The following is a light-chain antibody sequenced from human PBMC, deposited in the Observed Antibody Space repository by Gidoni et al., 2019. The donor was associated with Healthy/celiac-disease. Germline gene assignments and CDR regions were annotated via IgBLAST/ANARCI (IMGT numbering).Light chain of an antibody. J-gene: IGLJ3*02. Sequence: QSALTHPASVSGSPGQSITISCTGTSSDVGSYNLVSWYQQHPGKAPKLMIYEGSKRPSGVSNRFSGSKSGNTASLTISGLQAEDEADYYCCSYAGSLWVFGGGTKLTVL. CDR1: SSDVGSYNL. CDR3: CSYAGSLWV. V-gene: IGLV2-23*01. CDR2: EGS.